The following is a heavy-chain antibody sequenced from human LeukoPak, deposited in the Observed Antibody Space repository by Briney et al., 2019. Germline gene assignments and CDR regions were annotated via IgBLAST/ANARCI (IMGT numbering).Heavy chain of an antibody. CDR2: INPNSGGT. D-gene: IGHD3-3*01. J-gene: IGHJ4*02. CDR1: GYTFTGYY. CDR3: ARVSLLWSPADY. Sequence: ASVNVSCKASGYTFTGYYMHWVRQAPGQGLEWMGWINPNSGGTNYAQKFQGRVTMTRDTSISTAYMELSRLRSDDTAVYYCARVSLLWSPADYWGQGTLVTVSS. V-gene: IGHV1-2*02.